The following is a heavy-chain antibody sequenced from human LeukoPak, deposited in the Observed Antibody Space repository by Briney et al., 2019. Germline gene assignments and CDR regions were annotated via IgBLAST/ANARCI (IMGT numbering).Heavy chain of an antibody. CDR3: ARGTYCGGDCLSN. V-gene: IGHV3-74*03. D-gene: IGHD2-21*02. Sequence: GGSLRLSCAASGFTFSSSWMHWGGQAPGKGLVWVSRINGDGSSITYADSVKGRFTIFRDNSKNTLYLQMNSLRAEDTAVYYCARGTYCGGDCLSNWGQGTLVTVSS. CDR2: INGDGSSI. CDR1: GFTFSSSW. J-gene: IGHJ4*02.